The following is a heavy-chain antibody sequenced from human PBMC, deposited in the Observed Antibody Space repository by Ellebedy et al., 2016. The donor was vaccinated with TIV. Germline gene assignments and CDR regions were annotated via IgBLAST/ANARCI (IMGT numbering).Heavy chain of an antibody. V-gene: IGHV3-11*06. Sequence: GESLKISCAASGFSFSDYHMSWIRQAPGKGLEWVSYISSSSSNTNYADSVKGRFTISRDNAKQSLYLQMNSLRAEDTAVYYCTRDSEFSNTWKGNAFDIWGQGTMVTVPP. CDR1: GFSFSDYH. CDR3: TRDSEFSNTWKGNAFDI. CDR2: ISSSSSNT. D-gene: IGHD3-3*02. J-gene: IGHJ3*02.